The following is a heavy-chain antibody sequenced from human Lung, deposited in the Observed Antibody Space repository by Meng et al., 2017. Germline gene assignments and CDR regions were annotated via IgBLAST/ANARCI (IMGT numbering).Heavy chain of an antibody. CDR3: ARDEDISAAGKLFGDY. CDR1: GYNSPDEY. Sequence: VLLGPSGAELKKPGALVTVSCKLSGYNSPDEYTHWVRRAPGQGLEWKGRINPKGGDTHYAKKFQARVTMTGDTSISTAYMELSGLRSDDTAMYYCARDEDISAAGKLFGDYWGQGTLVTVSS. V-gene: IGHV1-2*06. CDR2: INPKGGDT. J-gene: IGHJ4*02. D-gene: IGHD6-13*01.